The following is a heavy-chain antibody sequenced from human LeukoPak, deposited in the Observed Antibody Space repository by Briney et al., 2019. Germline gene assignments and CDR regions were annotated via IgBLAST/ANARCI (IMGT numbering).Heavy chain of an antibody. D-gene: IGHD3-3*01. J-gene: IGHJ4*02. V-gene: IGHV4-30-2*06. CDR3: ARHGELRFLEWFLSPFDY. CDR2: IHQRGST. CDR1: GGSTGGGDYSISSGGYY. Sequence: SETLSLTCSVSGGSTGGGDYSISSGGYYWTWVRQSPGKGLEWIGHIHQRGSTYSNPSLKSQVTISVDRPKNQVSLKLIAMTAADTAVYYCARHGELRFLEWFLSPFDYWGQGTLVTVSS.